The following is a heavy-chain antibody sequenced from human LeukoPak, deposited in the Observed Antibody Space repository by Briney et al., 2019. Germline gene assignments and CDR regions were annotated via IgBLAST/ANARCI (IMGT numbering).Heavy chain of an antibody. J-gene: IGHJ6*03. D-gene: IGHD2-15*01. CDR2: IRYDGSNK. V-gene: IGHV3-30*02. CDR1: GSTFSSYG. Sequence: PGGSLRLSCAASGSTFSSYGMHWVRQAPGKGLEWVAFIRYDGSNKYYADSVKGRFTISRDNSKNTLYLQMNSLRAEDTAVYYCAKDTIVVVPNYYYYYYMDVWGKGTTVTVSS. CDR3: AKDTIVVVPNYYYYYYMDV.